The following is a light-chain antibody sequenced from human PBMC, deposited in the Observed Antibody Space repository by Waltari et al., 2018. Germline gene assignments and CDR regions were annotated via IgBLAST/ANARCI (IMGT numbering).Light chain of an antibody. V-gene: IGKV2-29*03. J-gene: IGKJ2*01. CDR3: MQGIHPYT. CDR2: EVS. Sequence: DIVMTQTPLSLSVTPGQPASISCKSSQSLLHSDGKTYLYWYLQKPGQSPQLLIYEVSSRFSGVPDMFSGRWSGTVFPLKLSRVEAEHVAVNYCMQGIHPYTFGQVPKLEIK. CDR1: QSLLHSDGKTY.